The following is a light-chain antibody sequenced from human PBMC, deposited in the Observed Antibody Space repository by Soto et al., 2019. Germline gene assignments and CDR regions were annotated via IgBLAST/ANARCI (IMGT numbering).Light chain of an antibody. J-gene: IGKJ2*01. CDR2: DAT. CDR1: QRITSY. Sequence: EVVLTQSPATLSLSPGERATLSCRASQRITSYSAWYQQKPGQAPRLLIYDATNRVAGVPARFSGSRSGTDFTLTISTLQPEDFAVYYCQQRSDWQYTFGQGTKVELK. CDR3: QQRSDWQYT. V-gene: IGKV3-11*01.